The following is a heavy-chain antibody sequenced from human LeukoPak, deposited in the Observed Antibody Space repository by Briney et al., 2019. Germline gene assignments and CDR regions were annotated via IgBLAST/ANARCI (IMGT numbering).Heavy chain of an antibody. D-gene: IGHD3-10*01. Sequence: GGSLRPSCAASGFTFSTYGMYWVRQAPGKGLEWVAVISYDGTNEYYADSVKGLFTISRDNSKNTLYLQMNSLRAEDTAVYYCAKDLSPLVWFVSGSDAFDIWGQGTMVTVSS. CDR1: GFTFSTYG. V-gene: IGHV3-30*18. J-gene: IGHJ3*02. CDR3: AKDLSPLVWFVSGSDAFDI. CDR2: ISYDGTNE.